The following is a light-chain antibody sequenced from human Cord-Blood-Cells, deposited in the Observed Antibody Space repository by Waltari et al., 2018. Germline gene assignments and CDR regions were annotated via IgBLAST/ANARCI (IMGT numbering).Light chain of an antibody. V-gene: IGKV3-20*01. CDR2: GAS. J-gene: IGKJ1*01. CDR3: QQYGSSPGT. CDR1: QSVSSSD. Sequence: EIVLTQSPGTLSLSPGERATLPCRASQSVSSSDLPWYQQKPGQAPRRLIYGASSRATGIPDRFSGSGSGTDFTLTISRLEPEDFAVYYCQQYGSSPGTFGQGTKVEIK.